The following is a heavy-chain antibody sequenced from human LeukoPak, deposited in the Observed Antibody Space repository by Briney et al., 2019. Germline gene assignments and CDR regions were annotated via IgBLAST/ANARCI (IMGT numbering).Heavy chain of an antibody. Sequence: ASVKVSCKASGYTFTSYYMHWVRQGPGQGLEWMGIINPSGGSTSYAQKFQGRVTMTRDTSTNTVYMELSSLRSEDTAVYYCARGASSIAALNSFWYFDLWGRGTLVTVSS. CDR1: GYTFTSYY. CDR2: INPSGGST. V-gene: IGHV1-46*01. J-gene: IGHJ2*01. CDR3: ARGASSIAALNSFWYFDL. D-gene: IGHD6-6*01.